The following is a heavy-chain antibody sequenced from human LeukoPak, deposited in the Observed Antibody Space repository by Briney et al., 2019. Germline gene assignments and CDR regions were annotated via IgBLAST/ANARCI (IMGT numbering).Heavy chain of an antibody. CDR1: GYTFTAYY. D-gene: IGHD1-26*01. Sequence: SVKVSCKASGYTFTAYYMHWVRQAPGQGLEWMGWINPNSGGTNYAQNFQGRVTMTRDTSISTAYMELSRLRSDDTAVYYCAKDMARPGWDILVGDYYYGMDVWGQGTTVTVSS. J-gene: IGHJ6*02. CDR2: INPNSGGT. CDR3: AKDMARPGWDILVGDYYYGMDV. V-gene: IGHV1-2*02.